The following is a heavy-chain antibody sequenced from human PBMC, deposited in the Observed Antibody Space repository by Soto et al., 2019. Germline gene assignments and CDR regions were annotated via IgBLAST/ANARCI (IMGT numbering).Heavy chain of an antibody. CDR1: GGSISGSSYY. J-gene: IGHJ5*02. CDR3: ARQPPGYCSSTSCYAWFDP. Sequence: QLQLQESGPGLVKPSETLSLTCTVSGGSISGSSYYWGWIRQPPGKGLEWIGSIYYSGSTYYNPSLKSRVTISVDTSKNQFSLKLSSVTAADTAVYYCARQPPGYCSSTSCYAWFDPWGQGTLVTVSS. CDR2: IYYSGST. V-gene: IGHV4-39*01. D-gene: IGHD2-2*01.